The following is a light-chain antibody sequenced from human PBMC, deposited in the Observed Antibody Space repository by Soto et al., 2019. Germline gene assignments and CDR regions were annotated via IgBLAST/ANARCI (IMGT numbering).Light chain of an antibody. Sequence: DIQMTHSPSTLSATARDRVTITWRASQSISSWLAWYQQKAGKPPKLLIFAASSLQSGVPSRFSGSGSGTHFTLTISNLQPEDFATYYCQHIYSIPITFGQGTRLENK. CDR2: AAS. J-gene: IGKJ5*01. CDR3: QHIYSIPIT. CDR1: QSISSW. V-gene: IGKV1-39*01.